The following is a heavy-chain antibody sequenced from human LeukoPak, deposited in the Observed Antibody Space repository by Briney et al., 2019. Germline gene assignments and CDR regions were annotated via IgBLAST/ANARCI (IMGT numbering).Heavy chain of an antibody. CDR1: GIPFSDYY. Sequence: PGGSLRLSCVVSGIPFSDYYMNWIRQAPGKGLEWISYISSSSSYRDYAASVKGRFTISRANAKNVLYLQMNSLRVEDTAVYYCAAGTAADYWGLGTLVAVSS. D-gene: IGHD6-13*01. J-gene: IGHJ4*02. CDR2: ISSSSSYR. CDR3: AAGTAADY. V-gene: IGHV3-11*03.